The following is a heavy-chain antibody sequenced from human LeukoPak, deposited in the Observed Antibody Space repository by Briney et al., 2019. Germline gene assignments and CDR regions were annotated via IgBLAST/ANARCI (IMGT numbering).Heavy chain of an antibody. CDR2: ISSSSSYI. D-gene: IGHD6-13*01. Sequence: GGSLRLSCAASGFTFSSYSMNWVRQAPGKGLEWVSSISSSSSYIYYADTVKGRFTISRDNAKNSLYLQMNSLRAEDTAVYYCARSIAAAGPTEFDPWAREPWSPSPQ. CDR1: GFTFSSYS. J-gene: IGHJ5*02. CDR3: ARSIAAAGPTEFDP. V-gene: IGHV3-21*01.